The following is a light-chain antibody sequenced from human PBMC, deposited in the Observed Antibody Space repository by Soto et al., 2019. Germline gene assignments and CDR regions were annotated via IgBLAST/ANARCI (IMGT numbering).Light chain of an antibody. CDR3: MQSTQPPPT. V-gene: IGKV2D-29*02. CDR1: QSLLHITGETF. J-gene: IGKJ5*01. CDR2: EVS. Sequence: DVVMTQTPLSLSVAPGQPASISCKSSQSLLHITGETFLFWYLQKPGQSPQLLIYEVSTRVSGVPDRFSGSGSGTDFTLEISRVETDDVGIYYGMQSTQPPPTFGQGTRLGIE.